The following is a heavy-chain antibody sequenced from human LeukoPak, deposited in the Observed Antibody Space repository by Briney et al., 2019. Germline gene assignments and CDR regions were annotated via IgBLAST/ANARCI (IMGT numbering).Heavy chain of an antibody. D-gene: IGHD6-19*01. CDR2: IGQDGRET. Sequence: SGGSLRLSCVVSGFTFSNYWMDWVRQAPGKGLEWVAFIGQDGRETNYAGSVKGRFTISRDNAKNSLYLQMNSLRAGDTGVYYCTKLAVASADSWGQGTLVTVSS. V-gene: IGHV3-7*01. CDR3: TKLAVASADS. J-gene: IGHJ4*02. CDR1: GFTFSNYW.